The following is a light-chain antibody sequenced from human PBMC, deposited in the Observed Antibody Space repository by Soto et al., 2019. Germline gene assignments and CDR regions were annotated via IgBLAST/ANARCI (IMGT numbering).Light chain of an antibody. CDR1: RASIGSNT. CDR2: NNN. V-gene: IGLV1-44*01. CDR3: AAWDDSLSGPV. Sequence: QAVVTQPPSASGTPGQRVTISCSGSRASIGSNTVTWYQHLPGAAPKLLIYNNNQRPSGVPDRFSGSKSDTSASLAISGLQSEDEAVYYCAAWDDSLSGPVFGGGTKVTVL. J-gene: IGLJ3*02.